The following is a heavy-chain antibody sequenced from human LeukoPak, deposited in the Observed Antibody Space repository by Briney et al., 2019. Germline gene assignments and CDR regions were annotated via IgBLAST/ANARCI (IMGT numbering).Heavy chain of an antibody. CDR2: IIPIFGTA. Sequence: SVKVSCKASGGTFSSYAISWVRQAPGQGLEWMGGIIPIFGTANYAQKFQGRVTITADESTSTAYMELSSLRSEDTAVYYCARGDVDTAMEYYFDYWGQGTLVTVSS. D-gene: IGHD5-18*01. V-gene: IGHV1-69*13. CDR3: ARGDVDTAMEYYFDY. J-gene: IGHJ4*02. CDR1: GGTFSSYA.